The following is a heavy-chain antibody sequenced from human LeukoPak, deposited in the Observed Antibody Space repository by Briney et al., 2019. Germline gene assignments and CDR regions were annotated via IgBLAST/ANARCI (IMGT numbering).Heavy chain of an antibody. D-gene: IGHD4-11*01. CDR1: GYTFTSYY. CDR2: MNPNSGNT. V-gene: IGHV1-8*02. Sequence: ASVKVSCKASGYTFTSYYMHWVRQASGQGLEWMGWMNPNSGNTGYAQKFQGRVTMSRNTSINTAYMELSSLRSEDTAVYYCARGRNNYGDYWGQGTLVTVSS. CDR3: ARGRNNYGDY. J-gene: IGHJ4*02.